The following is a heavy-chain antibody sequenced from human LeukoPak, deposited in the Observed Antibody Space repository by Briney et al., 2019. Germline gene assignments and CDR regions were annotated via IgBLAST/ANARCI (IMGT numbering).Heavy chain of an antibody. CDR1: GFTFSSYN. V-gene: IGHV3-48*01. J-gene: IGHJ4*02. CDR3: ARANTLVVPYFDY. D-gene: IGHD2-21*01. CDR2: ISSSSSTI. Sequence: GGSLRLSCAASGFTFSSYNMNWVRQAPGKGLEWVSYISSSSSTIYYADSVKGRFTISRDNAKNSLYLQMNSLRAEDTAEYYCARANTLVVPYFDYWGQGTLVTVSS.